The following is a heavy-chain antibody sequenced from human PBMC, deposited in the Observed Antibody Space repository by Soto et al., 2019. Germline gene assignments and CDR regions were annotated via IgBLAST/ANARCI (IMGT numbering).Heavy chain of an antibody. D-gene: IGHD5-12*01. J-gene: IGHJ6*02. Sequence: QVQLVQSGAEVKKPGASVKVSCKASGYTFTSYYMHWVRQAPGQGLEWMGIINPSGGSTTYAQKSQGRVTMTRDTSTSTVYMELSSLRSEDTAVYYCARGDIVAIFGMDVWGQVTTVTVSS. CDR2: INPSGGST. CDR3: ARGDIVAIFGMDV. CDR1: GYTFTSYY. V-gene: IGHV1-46*01.